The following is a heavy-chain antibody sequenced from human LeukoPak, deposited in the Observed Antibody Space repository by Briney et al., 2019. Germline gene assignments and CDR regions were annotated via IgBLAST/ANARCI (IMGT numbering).Heavy chain of an antibody. Sequence: GRSLRLSCAAPGFTFSSYAMHWVRQAPGKGLEWVAVISYDGSNKYYADSVKGRFTISRDNSKNTLYLQMNSLRAEDTAVYYCARDLRSVTYYFDYWGQGTLVTVSS. CDR1: GFTFSSYA. J-gene: IGHJ4*02. D-gene: IGHD1-14*01. V-gene: IGHV3-30*04. CDR2: ISYDGSNK. CDR3: ARDLRSVTYYFDY.